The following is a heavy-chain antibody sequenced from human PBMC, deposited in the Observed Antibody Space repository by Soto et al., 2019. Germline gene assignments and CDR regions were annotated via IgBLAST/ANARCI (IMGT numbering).Heavy chain of an antibody. V-gene: IGHV3-30*18. J-gene: IGHJ4*02. Sequence: VQLVESGGGVVQPGRSLRLYCAASGFTFSDYAMHWVRQAPGKGLEWVAVVSHDGRNTHYADSVKGRFTISRDSSKNTVSLEMTSLRAEDKAVYYCAKGGRQWLVTSDFNYWGQGALVTVSS. CDR2: VSHDGRNT. CDR1: GFTFSDYA. D-gene: IGHD6-19*01. CDR3: AKGGRQWLVTSDFNY.